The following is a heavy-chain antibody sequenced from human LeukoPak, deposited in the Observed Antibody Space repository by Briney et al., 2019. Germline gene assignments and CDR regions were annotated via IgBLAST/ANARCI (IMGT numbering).Heavy chain of an antibody. Sequence: GGYLRLSCAASGFTFSSYWMHWVRQARGKGLVWVSRIYSDGSSTNYADSVKGRFTISRDNAKNTLYLQMNSLRAEDTAVYYCARDRSSLGLWFGELRNWGQGTLVSVSS. V-gene: IGHV3-74*01. CDR3: ARDRSSLGLWFGELRN. D-gene: IGHD3-10*01. J-gene: IGHJ4*02. CDR1: GFTFSSYW. CDR2: IYSDGSST.